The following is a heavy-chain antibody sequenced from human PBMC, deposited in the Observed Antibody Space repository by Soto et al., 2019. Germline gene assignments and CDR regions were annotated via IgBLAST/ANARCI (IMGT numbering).Heavy chain of an antibody. CDR3: ARQRIAVAGTGWFDP. V-gene: IGHV4-59*05. CDR2: IYYSGST. J-gene: IGHJ5*02. D-gene: IGHD6-19*01. Sequence: SETLSLTCTVSGGSISSYYWSWIRQPPGKGLEWIGSIYYSGSTYYNPSLKSRVTISVDTSKNQFSLKLSSVTAADTAVYYCARQRIAVAGTGWFDPWGQGTLVTVSS. CDR1: GGSISSYY.